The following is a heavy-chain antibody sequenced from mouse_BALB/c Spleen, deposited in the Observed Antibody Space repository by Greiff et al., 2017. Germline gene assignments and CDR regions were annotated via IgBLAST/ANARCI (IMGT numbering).Heavy chain of an antibody. Sequence: VQLVESGAELAKPGASVKMSCKASGYTFTSYSMHWVKQRPGKGLEWIGYINPSTGYTESNQKFKDKATLTADKSSSTAYMQLSSLTSEDSAVCYCARRDGTYWGQGTSVTVSS. D-gene: IGHD1-1*01. J-gene: IGHJ4*01. CDR2: INPSTGYT. CDR1: GYTFTSYS. CDR3: ARRDGTY. V-gene: IGHV1-4*01.